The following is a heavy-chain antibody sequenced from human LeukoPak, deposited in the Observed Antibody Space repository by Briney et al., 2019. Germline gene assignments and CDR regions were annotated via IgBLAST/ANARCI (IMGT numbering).Heavy chain of an antibody. J-gene: IGHJ3*02. CDR3: ARASPGMAFDI. V-gene: IGHV3-20*04. CDR2: INWNGGST. D-gene: IGHD3-10*01. Sequence: GGSLRLSCAASGFTFDDYGMSWVRQAPGKGLEWVSGINWNGGSTGYADPVKGRFTISRDNAKDSLYLQMNSLRAEDTALYYCARASPGMAFDIWGQGTMVTVSS. CDR1: GFTFDDYG.